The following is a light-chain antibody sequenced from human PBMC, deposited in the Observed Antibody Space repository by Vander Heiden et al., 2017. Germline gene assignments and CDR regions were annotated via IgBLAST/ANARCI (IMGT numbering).Light chain of an antibody. Sequence: DIQMTQSPSTLSASVGDRVTIACRASQSISSWLAWYQQKAGKVPKLLIYKASSLESGVPSRFSGSGSGTEFTLTISSLQPDDFATYYCQQENSYPRTFGQGTKVEIK. CDR3: QQENSYPRT. J-gene: IGKJ1*01. CDR1: QSISSW. CDR2: KAS. V-gene: IGKV1-5*03.